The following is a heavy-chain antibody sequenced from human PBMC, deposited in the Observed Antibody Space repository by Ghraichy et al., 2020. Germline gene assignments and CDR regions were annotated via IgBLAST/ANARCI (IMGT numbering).Heavy chain of an antibody. CDR3: ASGPGYSSYH. J-gene: IGHJ5*02. CDR2: FVPMLSVA. Sequence: SVKVSCKPSGGNFSTYTFNWVRQAPGQGLVWMGMFVPMLSVADYAQKFQGRLTLTTDTSTNTAYMELSSLRSDDTAFYYCASGPGYSSYHWGQGPLVTVSS. V-gene: IGHV1-69*02. CDR1: GGNFSTYT. D-gene: IGHD5-18*01.